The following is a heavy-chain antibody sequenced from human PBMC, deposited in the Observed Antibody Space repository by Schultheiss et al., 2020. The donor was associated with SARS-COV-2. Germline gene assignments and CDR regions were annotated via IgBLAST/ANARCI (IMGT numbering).Heavy chain of an antibody. D-gene: IGHD3-22*01. CDR1: GGSISSYF. J-gene: IGHJ4*02. Sequence: SETLSLTCKVSGGSISSYFWSWIRQAPGKGLEWIGYIHYNGDTNYNPSLKSRVTISLDTSKNQFSLKLSSVTAADTAVYFCARTHYFDSSGYYPPVVWGQGTLVTVSS. CDR2: IHYNGDT. CDR3: ARTHYFDSSGYYPPVV. V-gene: IGHV4-59*01.